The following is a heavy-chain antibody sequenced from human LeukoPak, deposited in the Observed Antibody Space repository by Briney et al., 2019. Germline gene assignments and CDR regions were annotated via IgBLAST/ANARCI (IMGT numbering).Heavy chain of an antibody. CDR2: ISGSGGST. V-gene: IGHV3-23*01. CDR1: GGTFSSYA. J-gene: IGHJ4*02. CDR3: AKEPDY. Sequence: ASVKVSCTASGGTFSSYAMSWVRKAPGKGLEWVSAISGSGGSTYYADSVKGRFTISRDNSKNTLYLQMNSLRAEDTAVYYCAKEPDYWGQGTLVTVSS.